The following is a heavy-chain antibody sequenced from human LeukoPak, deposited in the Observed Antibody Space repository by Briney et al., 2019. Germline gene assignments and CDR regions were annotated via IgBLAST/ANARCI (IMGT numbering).Heavy chain of an antibody. CDR1: GGSISSYY. J-gene: IGHJ3*02. CDR3: ARDTGVDGYNYPAAFDI. D-gene: IGHD5-24*01. V-gene: IGHV4-59*01. CDR2: IYYSGST. Sequence: SATLSLTCTVSGGSISSYYWSWIRQPPGKGLEWIGYIYYSGSTNYNPSLKSRVTISVDTSKNQFSLKLSSVTAADTAVYYCARDTGVDGYNYPAAFDIWGQGTMVTVSS.